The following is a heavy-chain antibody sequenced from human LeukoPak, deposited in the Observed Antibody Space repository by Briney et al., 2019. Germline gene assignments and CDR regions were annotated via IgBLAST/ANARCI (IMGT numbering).Heavy chain of an antibody. J-gene: IGHJ5*02. CDR3: ARDRGYCSSTSCYDNH. V-gene: IGHV3-74*01. CDR1: GFTFSSYW. D-gene: IGHD2-2*01. Sequence: GGSLRLSCAASGFTFSSYWMHWVRQAPGKGLVWVSRINSDGSSTSYADSVKGRFTISRDNDKNTLYLQMNSLRAEDTAVYYCARDRGYCSSTSCYDNHWGQGTLVTVSS. CDR2: INSDGSST.